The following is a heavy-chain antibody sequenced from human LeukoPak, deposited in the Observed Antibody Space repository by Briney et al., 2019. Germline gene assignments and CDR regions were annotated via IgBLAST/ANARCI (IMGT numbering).Heavy chain of an antibody. CDR1: GFTLSNIW. V-gene: IGHV3-7*03. CDR3: ARPGTSVSGAGWFDP. D-gene: IGHD6-19*01. CDR2: IRADGSNT. Sequence: AGGSLRLSCTASGFTLSNIWMSWVRQAPGKGLEWLASIRADGSNTYYMNSVRDRFTITRDGAKNSLFLQMNSLRAEDTAVYYCARPGTSVSGAGWFDPWGQGTLVIVSS. J-gene: IGHJ5*02.